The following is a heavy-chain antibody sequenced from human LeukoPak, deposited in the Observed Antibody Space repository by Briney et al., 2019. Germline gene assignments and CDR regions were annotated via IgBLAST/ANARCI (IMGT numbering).Heavy chain of an antibody. J-gene: IGHJ4*02. V-gene: IGHV3-21*01. Sequence: KPGGSLRLSCEASGFTFSTYSMNWVRQAPGKGLEWVSSISSSSYYMFYADSVKGRFTISRDNAKNSLYLQMNSLRAEDTAIYYCARPRGVETPTEFDYWGQGTLVTVSS. CDR1: GFTFSTYS. CDR2: ISSSSYYM. D-gene: IGHD5-18*01. CDR3: ARPRGVETPTEFDY.